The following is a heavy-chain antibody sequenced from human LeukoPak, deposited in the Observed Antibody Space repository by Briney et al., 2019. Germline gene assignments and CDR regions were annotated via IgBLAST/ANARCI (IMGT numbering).Heavy chain of an antibody. CDR1: GFTFGDYA. J-gene: IGHJ5*02. CDR2: IRSKAYGGTT. CDR3: TRGPMIVVGNWFDP. D-gene: IGHD3-22*01. Sequence: GVLRLSCTASGFTFGDYAMSWFRQAPGKGLEWVGFIRSKAYGGTTEYAASVKGRFTISRDDSKSIAYLQMNSLKTGDTAVYYCTRGPMIVVGNWFDPWGQGTLVTVSS. V-gene: IGHV3-49*03.